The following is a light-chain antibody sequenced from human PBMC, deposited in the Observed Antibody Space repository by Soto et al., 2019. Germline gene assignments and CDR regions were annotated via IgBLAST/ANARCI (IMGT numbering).Light chain of an antibody. CDR2: DAS. CDR1: QSLNND. V-gene: IGKV1-5*01. Sequence: IQMTQAPSTLSASVGDRGTITCRASQSLNNDLAWYQQKPGKAPNLLIYDASTLERGVPYRFSGTGSGTEFTLAINSLQPDDFATYYCQQYHRSSITCGQGTRLEI. J-gene: IGKJ5*01. CDR3: QQYHRSSIT.